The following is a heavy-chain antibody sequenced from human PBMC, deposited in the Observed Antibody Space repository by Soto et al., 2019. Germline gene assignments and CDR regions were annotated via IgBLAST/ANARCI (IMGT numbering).Heavy chain of an antibody. CDR1: GVSISSYY. V-gene: IGHV4-59*08. D-gene: IGHD2-2*03. Sequence: PSETLSLTCTVSGVSISSYYWSWIRQPPGKGLEWIGYIYYSGSTNYNPSLKSRVTISVDTSMNEFSLRLRTVRAADTAVYYCARLNGYCVGTSCPGSYGMDVRDQGTTVAV. J-gene: IGHJ6*02. CDR2: IYYSGST. CDR3: ARLNGYCVGTSCPGSYGMDV.